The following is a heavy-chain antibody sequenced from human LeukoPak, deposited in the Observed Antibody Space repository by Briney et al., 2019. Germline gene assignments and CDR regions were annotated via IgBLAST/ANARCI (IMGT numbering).Heavy chain of an antibody. D-gene: IGHD2-8*01. J-gene: IGHJ6*02. CDR1: GFTFRSYA. CDR2: ISGSGGST. Sequence: GGSLRLSCAASGFTFRSYAMSWVRQAPGKGLEWVSGISGSGGSTYYADSVKGRFTISRDNSKNTLYLQMNSLRAEDTAVYYCAKGGTTGVWGLDVWGQGTTVTVSS. V-gene: IGHV3-23*01. CDR3: AKGGTTGVWGLDV.